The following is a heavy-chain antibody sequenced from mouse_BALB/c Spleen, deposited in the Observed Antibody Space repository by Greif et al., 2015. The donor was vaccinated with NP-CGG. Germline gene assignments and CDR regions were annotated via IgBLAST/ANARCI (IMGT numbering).Heavy chain of an antibody. J-gene: IGHJ3*01. D-gene: IGHD1-2*01. V-gene: IGHV1-55*01. Sequence: QVQLQQSGAELVKPGTSVKLSCKASGYNFTSYWINWVKLRPGQGLEWIGDIYPGSGSTNYNEKFKSKATLTVDTSSSTAYMQLSSLASEDSALYYCAREDYYGYVGWFAYWGQGTLVTVSA. CDR2: IYPGSGST. CDR1: GYNFTSYW. CDR3: AREDYYGYVGWFAY.